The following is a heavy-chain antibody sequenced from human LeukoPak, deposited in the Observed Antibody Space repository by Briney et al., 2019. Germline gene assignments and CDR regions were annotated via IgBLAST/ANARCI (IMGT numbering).Heavy chain of an antibody. CDR3: AKAAPGYFDY. CDR2: ISGSGGDA. D-gene: IGHD3-10*01. V-gene: IGHV3-23*01. Sequence: PGGSLRLSCAASGFTFSSYAMSWVRQAPGKGLEWVSVISGSGGDASYADSVKGRFTISRDNSKNTLYLQMNSLRAEDTAVYYCAKAAPGYFDYWGQGTLVTVSS. CDR1: GFTFSSYA. J-gene: IGHJ4*02.